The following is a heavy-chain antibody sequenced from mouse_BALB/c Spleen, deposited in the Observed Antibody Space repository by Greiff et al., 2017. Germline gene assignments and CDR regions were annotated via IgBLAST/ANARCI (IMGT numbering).Heavy chain of an antibody. J-gene: IGHJ2*01. V-gene: IGHV14-3*02. CDR1: GFNIKDTY. CDR3: ARSGDGNYVGGYFDY. D-gene: IGHD2-1*01. CDR2: IDPGDGST. Sequence: EVQLQQSGAELVKPGASVKLSCTASGFNIKDTYMHWVKQRPEQGLERIGRIDPGDGSTKYNEKFKGKATLTADKSSSTAYMQLSSLTSEDSAVYYCARSGDGNYVGGYFDYWGQGTTLTVSS.